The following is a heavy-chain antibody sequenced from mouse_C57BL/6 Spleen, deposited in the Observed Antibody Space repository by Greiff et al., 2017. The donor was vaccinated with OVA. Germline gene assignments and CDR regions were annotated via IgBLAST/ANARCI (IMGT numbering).Heavy chain of an antibody. Sequence: EVQLVESGPGLVKPSQSLSLTCSVTGYSITSGYYWNWIRQFPGNKLEWMGYISYDGSNNYNPSLKNRISITRDTSKNQFFLKLNSVTTEDTATYYCARIYDGYPDYWGQGTTLTVSA. CDR1: GYSITSGYY. CDR2: ISYDGSN. J-gene: IGHJ2*01. CDR3: ARIYDGYPDY. V-gene: IGHV3-6*01. D-gene: IGHD2-3*01.